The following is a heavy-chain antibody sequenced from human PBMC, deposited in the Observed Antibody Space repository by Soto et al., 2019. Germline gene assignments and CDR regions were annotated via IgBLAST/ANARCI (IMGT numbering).Heavy chain of an antibody. CDR2: IYYSGST. J-gene: IGHJ4*02. CDR1: GGSISSSSYY. V-gene: IGHV4-39*07. Sequence: SETLSLTCTVSGGSISSSSYYWGWIRQPPGKGLEWIGSIYYSGSTYYNPSLKSRVTISVDTSKNQFSLKLSSVTAADTAVYYCATVPRIAARREFDYWGQGTLVTVSS. D-gene: IGHD6-6*01. CDR3: ATVPRIAARREFDY.